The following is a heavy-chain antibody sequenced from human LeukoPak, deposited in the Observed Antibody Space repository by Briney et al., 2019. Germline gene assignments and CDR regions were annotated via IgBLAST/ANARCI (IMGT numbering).Heavy chain of an antibody. CDR3: ARDYDFWSGYYIGY. Sequence: GGSLRLSCAASGFTFSSYWMHWVRQAPGKGLVWVSRINTDGSSTSYADSVKGRFTISRDNAKNTLYLQMNSLRAEDTAVYYCARDYDFWSGYYIGYWGQGTLVTVSS. V-gene: IGHV3-74*01. CDR2: INTDGSST. D-gene: IGHD3-3*01. CDR1: GFTFSSYW. J-gene: IGHJ4*02.